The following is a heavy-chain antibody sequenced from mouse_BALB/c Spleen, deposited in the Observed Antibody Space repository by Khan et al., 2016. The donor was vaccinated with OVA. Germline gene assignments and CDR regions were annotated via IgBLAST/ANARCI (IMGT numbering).Heavy chain of an antibody. Sequence: QIQLVQSGPELKKPGETVKISCKASGYTFTNYGMNWVKQSPGKALKWMGWINTYTGEPTYADDFKGRFAFSLETSASTDYLKINNLKKEDTATYFCARPPFYTYALDYWGQGTSVTVSS. CDR2: INTYTGEP. CDR1: GYTFTNYG. CDR3: ARPPFYTYALDY. D-gene: IGHD2-12*01. V-gene: IGHV9-3-1*01. J-gene: IGHJ4*01.